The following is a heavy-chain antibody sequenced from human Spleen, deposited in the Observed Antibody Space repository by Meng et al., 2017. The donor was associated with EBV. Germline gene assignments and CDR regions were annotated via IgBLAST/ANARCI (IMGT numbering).Heavy chain of an antibody. D-gene: IGHD3-10*01. J-gene: IGHJ5*02. CDR2: IYHGGIA. Sequence: QVQGQESGPGPVKPSGTPSLTCADSGDSISSNNWWSWVRQPPGKGLEWIGEIYHGGIAYYNPSLKSRVTISVDKSKNQFSLNLTSVTAADTAVYYCARFTSMVRGAFDPWGQGTLVTVSS. CDR1: GDSISSNNW. CDR3: ARFTSMVRGAFDP. V-gene: IGHV4-4*02.